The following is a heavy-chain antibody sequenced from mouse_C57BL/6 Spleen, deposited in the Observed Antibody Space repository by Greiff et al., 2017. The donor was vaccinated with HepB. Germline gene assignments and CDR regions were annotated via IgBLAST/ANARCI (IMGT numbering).Heavy chain of an antibody. Sequence: QVQLQQPGAELVKPGASVKMSCKASGYTFTSYWITWVKQRPGQGLEWIGDIYPGSGSTNYNEKFKSKATLTVDTSSSTAYMQLSSLTSEDSAVYYCASSPYYGSRRGVFAYWGQGTLVTVSA. CDR3: ASSPYYGSRRGVFAY. CDR2: IYPGSGST. D-gene: IGHD1-1*01. J-gene: IGHJ3*01. V-gene: IGHV1-55*01. CDR1: GYTFTSYW.